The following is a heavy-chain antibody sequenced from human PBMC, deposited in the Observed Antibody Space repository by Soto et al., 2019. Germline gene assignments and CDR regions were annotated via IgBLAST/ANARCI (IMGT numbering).Heavy chain of an antibody. Sequence: QVQLQESGPGLVKPSGTLSLTCTVSGESVRSGSFSWSWIRQPPGKGLEWIGYISYTGNTNYNPSLKSRVTISVDTSKNQFSLNLMSVTAADTALYYCARGYSGHDYPYWGQGTLVTVSS. CDR3: ARGYSGHDYPY. D-gene: IGHD5-12*01. CDR2: ISYTGNT. V-gene: IGHV4-61*01. J-gene: IGHJ4*02. CDR1: GESVRSGSFS.